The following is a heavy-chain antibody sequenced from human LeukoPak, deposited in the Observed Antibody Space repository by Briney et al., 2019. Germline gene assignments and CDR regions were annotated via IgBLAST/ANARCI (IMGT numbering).Heavy chain of an antibody. CDR2: ISSSSSYI. V-gene: IGHV3-21*01. J-gene: IGHJ3*02. CDR3: ARDHGWSSRAFDI. CDR1: GFTFSSYA. D-gene: IGHD1-26*01. Sequence: GGSLRLSCAASGFTFSSYAMSWVRQAPGKGLEWVSSISSSSSYIYYADSVKGRFTISRDNAKNSLYLQMNSLRAEDTAVYYCARDHGWSSRAFDIWGQGTMVTVSS.